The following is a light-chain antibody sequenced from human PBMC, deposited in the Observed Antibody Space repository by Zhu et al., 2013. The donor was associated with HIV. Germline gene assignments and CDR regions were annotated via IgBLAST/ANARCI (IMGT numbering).Light chain of an antibody. V-gene: IGKV1-6*01. J-gene: IGKJ2*01. CDR1: QDISVY. CDR2: KAS. CDR3: LQDYNFPYT. Sequence: AIQLTQSPSSLSARVGDRVTITCRASQDISVYLAWYHQKPGKAPKLLIYKASSLQSGVPSRFSGSGSGTEFTLTISSLQPDDFATYYCLQDYNFPYTFGQGTKLEIK.